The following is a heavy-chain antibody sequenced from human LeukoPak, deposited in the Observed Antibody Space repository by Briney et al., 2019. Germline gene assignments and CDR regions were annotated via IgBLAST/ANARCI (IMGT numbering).Heavy chain of an antibody. Sequence: SETLSLTCTVSGYSISSGFYWGWIRQPPGKGLECIGSIYHSGSTYYNPSLKSRVTISVDTSKNQFSLNLSSVTAADTAMYYCARENGELWFGELSLPFDYWGQGTLVTVSS. D-gene: IGHD3-10*01. V-gene: IGHV4-38-2*02. CDR3: ARENGELWFGELSLPFDY. J-gene: IGHJ4*02. CDR1: GYSISSGFY. CDR2: IYHSGST.